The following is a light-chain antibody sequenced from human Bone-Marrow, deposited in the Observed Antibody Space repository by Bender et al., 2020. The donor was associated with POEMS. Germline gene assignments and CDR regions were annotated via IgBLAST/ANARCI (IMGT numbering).Light chain of an antibody. CDR2: EDN. CDR3: QTYDSRNLVV. V-gene: IGLV6-57*02. Sequence: FMLTQPHSVSESPGKTVTISCTGSSGSIASYFVQWYQQRPGSAPTTVIYEDNQRPSGVPDRFSGSIDSSSNSASLTISGLQTEDEADYYCQTYDSRNLVVFGGGTKLTVL. CDR1: SGSIASYF. J-gene: IGLJ2*01.